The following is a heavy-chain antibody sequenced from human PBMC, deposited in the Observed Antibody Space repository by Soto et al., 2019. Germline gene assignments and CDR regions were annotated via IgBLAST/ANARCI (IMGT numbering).Heavy chain of an antibody. CDR3: ARAVAVPADFDY. J-gene: IGHJ4*02. Sequence: GASVKVSCKASGYTFAGYAMHWVRQAPGQRLEWMGWINAGNGNTKYSQKFQGRVTITRDTSASTAYMELSSLRSEDTAVYYCARAVAVPADFDYWGQGILVNVPQ. V-gene: IGHV1-3*01. CDR2: INAGNGNT. D-gene: IGHD6-19*01. CDR1: GYTFAGYA.